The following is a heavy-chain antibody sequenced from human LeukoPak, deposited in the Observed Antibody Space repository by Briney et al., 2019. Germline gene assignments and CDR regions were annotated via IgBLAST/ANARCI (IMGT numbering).Heavy chain of an antibody. CDR3: ARLKSTISSGWFDP. CDR2: INPNSGGT. D-gene: IGHD6-6*01. CDR1: GYTFTGYY. J-gene: IGHJ5*02. Sequence: ASVNVSCKASGYTFTGYYMHWVRQAPGQGLEWMGWINPNSGGTSYAQKCQGRVTMTRDTSISTVYMELSRLRSDDTAVYYCARLKSTISSGWFDPWGQGTLVSVSS. V-gene: IGHV1-2*02.